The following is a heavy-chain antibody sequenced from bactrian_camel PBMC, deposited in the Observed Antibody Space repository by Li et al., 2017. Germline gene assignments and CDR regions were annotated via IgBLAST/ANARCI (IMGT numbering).Heavy chain of an antibody. CDR1: GFSYDVRTVC. CDR2: INTVSST. V-gene: IGHV3S53*01. Sequence: HVQLVESGGESVQAGGSLRLSCAASGFSYDVRTVCMGWFRQGPGGQREGFAAINTVSSTTYADSVKGLFTISRDDTKNTLTLQMTSLKPEDSGMYYCTAGWGYCDLQTDFQYWGQGTQVTVS. J-gene: IGHJ4*01. CDR3: TAGWGYCDLQTDFQY. D-gene: IGHD2*01.